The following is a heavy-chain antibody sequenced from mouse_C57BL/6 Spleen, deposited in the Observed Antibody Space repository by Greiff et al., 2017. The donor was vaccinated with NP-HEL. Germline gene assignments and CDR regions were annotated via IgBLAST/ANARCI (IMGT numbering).Heavy chain of an antibody. J-gene: IGHJ4*01. D-gene: IGHD1-1*01. V-gene: IGHV3-6*01. CDR2: ISYDGSN. CDR1: GYSITSGYY. CDR3: ARGGVVGAMDY. Sequence: EVKLMESGPGLVKPSQSLSLTCSVTGYSITSGYYWNWIRQFPGNKLEWMGYISYDGSNNYNPSLKNRISITRDTSKNQFFLKLNSVTTEDTATYYFARGGVVGAMDYWGQGTSVTVSS.